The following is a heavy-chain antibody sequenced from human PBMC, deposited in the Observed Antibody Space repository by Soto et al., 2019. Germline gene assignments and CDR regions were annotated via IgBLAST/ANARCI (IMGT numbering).Heavy chain of an antibody. D-gene: IGHD3-3*01. CDR2: ISAYNGNT. J-gene: IGHJ4*02. CDR1: GYTFTSYG. V-gene: IGHV1-18*01. Sequence: ASVKVSCKASGYTFTSYGISWVRQAPGQGLEWMGWISAYNGNTNYAQKLQGRVTMTTDTSTSTAYMELRSLRSDDTAVYYYAGDPATPNHSWALHDFWSGYPTIFDYWGQGTLVTVSS. CDR3: AGDPATPNHSWALHDFWSGYPTIFDY.